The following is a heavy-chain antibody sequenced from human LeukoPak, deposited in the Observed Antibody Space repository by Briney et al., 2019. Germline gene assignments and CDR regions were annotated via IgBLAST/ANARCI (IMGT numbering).Heavy chain of an antibody. J-gene: IGHJ4*02. Sequence: ASVKVSCKASGYTFTSYYMHWVRQAPGQGFEWMGWINPNSGGTNYAQKFQGRVTMTRDTSISTAYMELSRLTSDDTAVYYCARDLERAAALFLRDGYNSGVDYWGQGTLVTVSS. CDR2: INPNSGGT. V-gene: IGHV1-2*02. D-gene: IGHD5-24*01. CDR3: ARDLERAAALFLRDGYNSGVDY. CDR1: GYTFTSYY.